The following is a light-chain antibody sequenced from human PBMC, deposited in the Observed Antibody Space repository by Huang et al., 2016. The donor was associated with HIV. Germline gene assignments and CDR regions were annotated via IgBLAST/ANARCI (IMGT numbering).Light chain of an antibody. Sequence: EIVLTQSPGTLSLSPGERATISCRASQTVSGSYLAWYQQKPGQAPRLLIYGASTTATDIPDRFSGSGSGTEFTLTISRLEPEDFAVYYCQQYVSPPQTFGQGTKVEIK. V-gene: IGKV3-20*01. CDR3: QQYVSPPQT. CDR2: GAS. CDR1: QTVSGSY. J-gene: IGKJ1*01.